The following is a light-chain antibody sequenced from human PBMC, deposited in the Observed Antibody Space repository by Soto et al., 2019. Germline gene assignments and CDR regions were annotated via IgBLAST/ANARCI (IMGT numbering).Light chain of an antibody. J-gene: IGKJ4*01. Sequence: EIVLTQSPATLLLSQENRATLSCRASQSVSSYLAWYQQKPGQAPRLLIYDASNRATGIPARFSGSGSGTDFTLTITSLEPEDFAVYYGQQRSNWPSTFGGGTKVEIK. V-gene: IGKV3-11*01. CDR3: QQRSNWPST. CDR2: DAS. CDR1: QSVSSY.